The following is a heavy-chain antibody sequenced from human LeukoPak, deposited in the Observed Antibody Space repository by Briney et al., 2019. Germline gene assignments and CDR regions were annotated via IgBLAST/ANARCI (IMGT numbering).Heavy chain of an antibody. J-gene: IGHJ4*02. Sequence: PGGSLRLSCVASGFTFGKYWMSCVRQAPGKGLEWVANIKLDGSEKNYVDSVKGRFTISRDNTKNSLYLQMNSLRAEDTAVFYCARDQYDTWSRRGNFDSWGQGTLVIVSS. CDR1: GFTFGKYW. CDR2: IKLDGSEK. D-gene: IGHD3-3*01. V-gene: IGHV3-7*03. CDR3: ARDQYDTWSRRGNFDS.